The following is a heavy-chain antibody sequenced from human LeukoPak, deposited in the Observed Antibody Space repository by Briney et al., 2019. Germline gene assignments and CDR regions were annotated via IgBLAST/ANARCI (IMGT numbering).Heavy chain of an antibody. V-gene: IGHV3-53*04. CDR3: ARHGYGDYYVMDY. J-gene: IGHJ4*02. D-gene: IGHD4-17*01. CDR1: RFTFSSYW. Sequence: GGSLRLSCAASRFTFSSYWMSWVRQAPGKGLEWVSVIYSGGSTYYADSVKGRFTISRHNSKNTLYLQMNSLRAEDTAVYYCARHGYGDYYVMDYWGQGTLVTVSS. CDR2: IYSGGST.